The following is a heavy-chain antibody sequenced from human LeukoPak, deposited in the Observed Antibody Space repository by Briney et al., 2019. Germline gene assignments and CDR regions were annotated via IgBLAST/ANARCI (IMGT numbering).Heavy chain of an antibody. J-gene: IGHJ6*03. V-gene: IGHV3-30*01. Sequence: PGGSLRLSCAASGFTFSSYAMHWVRQAPGKGLEWVAVISYDGSNKYYADSVKGRFTISRDSSKNTLYLQMNSLRAEDTAVYYCARSSKIAAAGYYYYYMDVWGKGTTVTVSS. CDR2: ISYDGSNK. CDR1: GFTFSSYA. D-gene: IGHD6-13*01. CDR3: ARSSKIAAAGYYYYYMDV.